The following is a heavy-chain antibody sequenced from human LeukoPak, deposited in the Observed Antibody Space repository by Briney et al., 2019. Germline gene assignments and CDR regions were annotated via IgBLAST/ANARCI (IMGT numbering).Heavy chain of an antibody. Sequence: SETLSLTCTVSGGSISSFYWSWIRQPPGKGLEWIGYIYNSESTNYNPFLKSGVTISVDTSKNQFSLMLTSVTASDTAMYYCARHCSGGTCPLSFDAFDIWGQGTMVTVSS. CDR1: GGSISSFY. CDR2: IYNSEST. V-gene: IGHV4-59*08. CDR3: ARHCSGGTCPLSFDAFDI. J-gene: IGHJ3*02. D-gene: IGHD2-15*01.